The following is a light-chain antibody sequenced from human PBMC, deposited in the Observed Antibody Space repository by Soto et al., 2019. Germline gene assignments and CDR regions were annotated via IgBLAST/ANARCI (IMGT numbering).Light chain of an antibody. V-gene: IGLV1-40*01. CDR3: QSYDSSLSGSWV. CDR1: SSNIGAAYD. J-gene: IGLJ3*02. CDR2: GNS. Sequence: QSVLTQPPSVSGAPGQRVTISCTGSSSNIGAAYDVQWYQQLPGTVPKLLIYGNSIRPSGVPDRFSGSKSGTTASLAITGLQAEDEADYYCQSYDSSLSGSWVFGGGTKLTVL.